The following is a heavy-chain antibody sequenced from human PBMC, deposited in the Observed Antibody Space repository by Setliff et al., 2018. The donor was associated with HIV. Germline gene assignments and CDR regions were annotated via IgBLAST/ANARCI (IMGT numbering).Heavy chain of an antibody. Sequence: SETLSLTCFVSGGSLSSYYWSWIRQPPGKGLEWIAYIYYSGSTNYNPSLKSRVTISLDRSKNQFSLKLSSVTAADTAVYYCARTPSRGGFDYWGQGTLVTV. V-gene: IGHV4-59*01. CDR2: IYYSGST. CDR1: GGSLSSYY. CDR3: ARTPSRGGFDY. J-gene: IGHJ4*02. D-gene: IGHD3-16*01.